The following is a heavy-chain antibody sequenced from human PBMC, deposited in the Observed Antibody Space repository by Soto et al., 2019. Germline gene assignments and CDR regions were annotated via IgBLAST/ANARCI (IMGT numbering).Heavy chain of an antibody. V-gene: IGHV4-59*02. CDR1: GGSVRGDY. CDR3: ARDRSRNLDC. J-gene: IGHJ6*04. Sequence: SETLSLTCTVSGGSVRGDYWSWVRQTPGKGLEWIGYVYDNGRTSYNPSLQSRVTMSEDTSNNQFSLTLNYVTAADTAVYYCARDRSRNLDCWGKGTTVTVSS. CDR2: VYDNGRT.